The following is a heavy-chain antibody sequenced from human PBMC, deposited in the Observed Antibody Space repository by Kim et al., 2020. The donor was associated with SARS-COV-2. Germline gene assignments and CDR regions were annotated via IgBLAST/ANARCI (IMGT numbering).Heavy chain of an antibody. CDR1: GFTFSNAW. Sequence: GGSLRLSCAASGFTFSNAWMNWVRQASGRGLEWVGRIKSKTNGGTTAYGATVKGRFTISRDDSKNTPYLQMNSLRIEDTAVYYCTSRLGAYCGGDCYSRVWGQGTTVTVSS. J-gene: IGHJ6*02. CDR3: TSRLGAYCGGDCYSRV. CDR2: IKSKTNGGTT. D-gene: IGHD2-21*02. V-gene: IGHV3-15*01.